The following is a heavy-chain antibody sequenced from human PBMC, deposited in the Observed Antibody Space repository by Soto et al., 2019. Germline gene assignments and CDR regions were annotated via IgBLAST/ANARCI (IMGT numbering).Heavy chain of an antibody. CDR3: ARYSGKYQGPIDY. J-gene: IGHJ4*02. Sequence: WGSLRLSCAASGFTFSHYGIHWVRQAPGKGLEWLAVISYDGSNKHYAGSVKGRFTVSRDNSKNTLYLQMNSLRAEDTAVYFCARYSGKYQGPIDYWGQGTLVTVSS. CDR1: GFTFSHYG. D-gene: IGHD1-26*01. CDR2: ISYDGSNK. V-gene: IGHV3-30*03.